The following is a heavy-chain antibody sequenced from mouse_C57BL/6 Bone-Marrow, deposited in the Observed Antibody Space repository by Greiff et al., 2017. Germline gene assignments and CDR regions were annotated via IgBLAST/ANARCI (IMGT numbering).Heavy chain of an antibody. CDR2: IYPGDGDT. J-gene: IGHJ1*03. Sequence: QVQLQQSGAELVKPGASVKISCKASGYAFSSYWMNWVKQRPGKGLEWIGQIYPGDGDTNYNGKFKGKATLTADKSSSTAYMQLSSLTSEDSAVYFCARHPLNWSYWYFDVWGTGTTVTVSS. V-gene: IGHV1-80*01. CDR1: GYAFSSYW. CDR3: ARHPLNWSYWYFDV. D-gene: IGHD4-1*01.